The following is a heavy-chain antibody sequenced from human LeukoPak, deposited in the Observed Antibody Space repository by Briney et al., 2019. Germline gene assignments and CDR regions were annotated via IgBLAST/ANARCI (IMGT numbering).Heavy chain of an antibody. V-gene: IGHV3-21*01. J-gene: IGHJ5*02. CDR3: ARVAGGWFDP. CDR2: ISSSSSYI. CDR1: GFTFSSYS. Sequence: GGSLRLSCAASGFTFSSYSMNWVRQAPGKGLEWVSSISSSSSYIYYADSVKGRFTIPRDNAKNSLYLQMNSLRAEDTAVYYCARVAGGWFDPWGQGTLVTVSS.